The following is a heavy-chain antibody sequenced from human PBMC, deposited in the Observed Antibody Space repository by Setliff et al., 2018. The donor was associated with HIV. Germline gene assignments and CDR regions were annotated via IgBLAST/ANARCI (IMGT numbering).Heavy chain of an antibody. CDR1: GDSFSSGTYY. CDR2: VYYSGSI. D-gene: IGHD3-10*01. CDR3: ARDPLPDFRGWCY. J-gene: IGHJ4*02. V-gene: IGHV4-39*02. Sequence: PSETLSLTCSVSGDSFSSGTYYWGWIRQPPGKGLEWIGSVYYSGSIDYNPSLKGRFTISRDNAKNSLYLQMNSLRAEDTAVYYCARDPLPDFRGWCYWGQGTLVTVSS.